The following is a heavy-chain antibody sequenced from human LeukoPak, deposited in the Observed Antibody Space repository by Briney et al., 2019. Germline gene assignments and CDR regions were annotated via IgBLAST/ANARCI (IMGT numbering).Heavy chain of an antibody. CDR1: GFTFSSYA. CDR3: ARSDMPPGGYDSSGYYRTGFDY. Sequence: RGGSLRLSCAASGFTFSSYAMHWVRPAPGKGLEWVAVISYDGSNKYYADSVKGRFTISRDNSKNTLYLQMNSLRAEDTAVYYCARSDMPPGGYDSSGYYRTGFDYWGQGTLVTVSS. V-gene: IGHV3-30-3*01. CDR2: ISYDGSNK. D-gene: IGHD3-22*01. J-gene: IGHJ4*02.